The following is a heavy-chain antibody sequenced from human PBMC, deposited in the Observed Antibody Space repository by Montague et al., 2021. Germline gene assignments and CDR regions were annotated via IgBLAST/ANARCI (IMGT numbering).Heavy chain of an antibody. D-gene: IGHD3-10*01. J-gene: IGHJ5*02. V-gene: IGHV4-59*08. Sequence: SETLSLTCTVSSGSIFHAHWSWVRQPPGKGLEWLGSMFYGGATSNNPSLKSRVTMSIDTSTNQFSLKPSFVTAADTAVYYCAKQDYFGSGTSYKGFDPWGQGILVTVSS. CDR1: SGSIFHAH. CDR2: MFYGGAT. CDR3: AKQDYFGSGTSYKGFDP.